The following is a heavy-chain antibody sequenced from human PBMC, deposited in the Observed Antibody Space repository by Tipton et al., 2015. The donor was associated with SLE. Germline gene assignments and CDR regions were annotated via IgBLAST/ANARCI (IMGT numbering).Heavy chain of an antibody. V-gene: IGHV4-31*03. CDR1: GSSISSGGYY. J-gene: IGHJ4*02. CDR3: ARRCSGGSCYFDY. CDR2: INHSGST. D-gene: IGHD2-15*01. Sequence: TLSLTCTVSGSSISSGGYYWSWIRQHPGKGLEWIGEINHSGSTNYNPSLKSRVTISVDTSKNQFSLKLSSVTAADTAVYYCARRCSGGSCYFDYWGQGTLVTVSS.